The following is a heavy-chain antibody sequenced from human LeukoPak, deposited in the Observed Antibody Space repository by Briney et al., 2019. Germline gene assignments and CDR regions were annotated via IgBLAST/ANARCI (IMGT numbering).Heavy chain of an antibody. J-gene: IGHJ6*02. CDR3: ARDAVDTANAV. Sequence: GGSLRLSCAASGFTFTTYWMHWVRQAPGKGLVWVSHINSDGSTTSYADSVKGRFTISGDNAKNTLYLQMNSLRAEDTAVYYCARDAVDTANAVWGQGTTVTVSS. V-gene: IGHV3-74*01. D-gene: IGHD5-18*01. CDR2: INSDGSTT. CDR1: GFTFTTYW.